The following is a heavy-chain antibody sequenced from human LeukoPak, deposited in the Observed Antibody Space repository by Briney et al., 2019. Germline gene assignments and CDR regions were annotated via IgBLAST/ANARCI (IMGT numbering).Heavy chain of an antibody. CDR1: GGTFSSYA. Sequence: SVKVSCKASGGTFSSYAISWVRQAPGQGLEWMGRIIPILGIANYAQKFQGRVTITRDMSTSTAYMELSSLRSEDTAVYYCAASRWLQSQYYFDYWGQGTLVTVSS. D-gene: IGHD5-24*01. CDR2: IIPILGIA. J-gene: IGHJ4*02. V-gene: IGHV1-69*04. CDR3: AASRWLQSQYYFDY.